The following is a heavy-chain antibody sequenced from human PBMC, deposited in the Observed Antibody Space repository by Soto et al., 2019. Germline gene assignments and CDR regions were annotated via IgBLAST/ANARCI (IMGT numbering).Heavy chain of an antibody. V-gene: IGHV1-18*01. D-gene: IGHD3-9*01. CDR3: ARGPLRYFDWLLLGTEPVEY. J-gene: IGHJ4*02. CDR1: GYTFTSYG. Sequence: QVQLVQSGAEVKKPGASVKVSCKASGYTFTSYGISWVRQAPGQGLEWMGWISAYNGNTNYAQKLQGRVTMTTDTSKSTAYMELRSLRSDDTAVYYCARGPLRYFDWLLLGTEPVEYWGQGTLVTVSS. CDR2: ISAYNGNT.